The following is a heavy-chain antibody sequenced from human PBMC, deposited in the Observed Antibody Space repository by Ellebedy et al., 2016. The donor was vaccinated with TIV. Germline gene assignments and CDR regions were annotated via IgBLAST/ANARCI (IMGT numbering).Heavy chain of an antibody. V-gene: IGHV1-3*01. CDR2: INAGNGNT. Sequence: ASVKVSCXASGYTFTSYAMHWVRQAPGQRLEWMGWINAGNGNTKYSQKFQGRVTITRDTSASTAYMELSSLRSEDTAVYYCARAKSGYAYNWFDPWGQGTLVTVSS. CDR3: ARAKSGYAYNWFDP. D-gene: IGHD5-12*01. J-gene: IGHJ5*02. CDR1: GYTFTSYA.